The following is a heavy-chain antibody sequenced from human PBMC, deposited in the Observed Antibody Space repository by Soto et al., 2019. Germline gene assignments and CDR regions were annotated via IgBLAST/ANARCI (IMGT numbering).Heavy chain of an antibody. J-gene: IGHJ4*02. Sequence: EVQLVESGGGLVQPGRSLRLSCAASGFTFDDYAMHWVRQVPGRGLEWVAGISWNSGSIGYVDSVKGRFTISRDNAKNSLYLQMNSLRTEDTALYYCAKVHSAGGKKYSGNDPDFDYWGQGTLVIVSP. D-gene: IGHD5-12*01. CDR2: ISWNSGSI. CDR1: GFTFDDYA. CDR3: AKVHSAGGKKYSGNDPDFDY. V-gene: IGHV3-9*01.